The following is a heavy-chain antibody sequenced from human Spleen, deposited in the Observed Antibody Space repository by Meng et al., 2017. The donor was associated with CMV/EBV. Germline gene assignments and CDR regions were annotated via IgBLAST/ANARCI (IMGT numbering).Heavy chain of an antibody. Sequence: NWWSWGSQPPGKGLEWIGEIYHGGTTNYNPSLKSRVTISVDRSENQFSLNLSSVTAADTAVYYCARYQGDCTNGVCLSAGYYGLDVWGQGTTVTVSS. V-gene: IGHV4-4*02. CDR2: IYHGGTT. CDR1: NW. J-gene: IGHJ6*02. CDR3: ARYQGDCTNGVCLSAGYYGLDV. D-gene: IGHD2-8*01.